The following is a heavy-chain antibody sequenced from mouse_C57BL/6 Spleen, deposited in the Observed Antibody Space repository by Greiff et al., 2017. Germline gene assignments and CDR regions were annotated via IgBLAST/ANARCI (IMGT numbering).Heavy chain of an antibody. CDR3: AREGDDGYYAMDY. J-gene: IGHJ4*01. V-gene: IGHV1-76*01. CDR1: GYTFTDYY. Sequence: VQLQQSGAELVRPGASVKLSCKASGYTFTDYYINWVKQRPGQGLEWIARIYPGSGNTYYNEKFKGKATLTAEKSSSTAYMQLSSLTSEDSAVYFCAREGDDGYYAMDYWGQGTSVTVSS. CDR2: IYPGSGNT. D-gene: IGHD2-3*01.